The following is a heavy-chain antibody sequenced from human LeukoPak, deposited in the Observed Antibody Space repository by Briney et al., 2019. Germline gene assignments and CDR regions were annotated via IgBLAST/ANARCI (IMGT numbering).Heavy chain of an antibody. CDR2: ISTGTSYI. CDR1: GFTFDDYG. Sequence: GGSLRLSCAASGFTFDDYGMSWVRQAPGKGLEWVSSISTGTSYIYYGDSMKGRFTISRDNSKNTLYLQMNSLRAEDTAVYYCAKDVMWYYYGSGSRGYFDYWGQGTLVTVSS. J-gene: IGHJ4*02. V-gene: IGHV3-21*01. D-gene: IGHD3-10*01. CDR3: AKDVMWYYYGSGSRGYFDY.